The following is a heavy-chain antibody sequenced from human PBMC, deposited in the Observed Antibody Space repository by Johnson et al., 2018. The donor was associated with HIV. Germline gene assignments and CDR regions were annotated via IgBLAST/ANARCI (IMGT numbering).Heavy chain of an antibody. Sequence: VQLVEYGGGWVQPGGSLRLSCAVSGFTFSRYWMSWVRQVPGKGLKWVANINQNGSEKYYVDSVKGRFTISRDNAKNSLYLQMHSLRAEDSALYYCAREGTSEPLHRIYDYGDYPAFDIWGQGTMITVSS. D-gene: IGHD4-17*01. CDR3: AREGTSEPLHRIYDYGDYPAFDI. CDR2: INQNGSEK. CDR1: GFTFSRYW. J-gene: IGHJ3*02. V-gene: IGHV3-7*01.